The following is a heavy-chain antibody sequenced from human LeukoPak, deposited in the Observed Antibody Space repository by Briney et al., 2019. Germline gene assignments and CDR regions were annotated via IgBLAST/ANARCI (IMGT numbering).Heavy chain of an antibody. Sequence: PGRSLRLSCAASGFTFSSYGMHWVRQAPGKGLEWVAVIWYDGSNKYYADSVKGRFPISRDNSKNTLYLQMNSLRAEDTAVYYCARDLDDLYYYYMDVWGKGTTVTVSS. J-gene: IGHJ6*03. D-gene: IGHD1-1*01. CDR2: IWYDGSNK. CDR3: ARDLDDLYYYYMDV. CDR1: GFTFSSYG. V-gene: IGHV3-33*01.